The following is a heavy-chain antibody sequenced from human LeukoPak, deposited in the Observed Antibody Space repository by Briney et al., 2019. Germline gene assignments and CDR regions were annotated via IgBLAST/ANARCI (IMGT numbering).Heavy chain of an antibody. D-gene: IGHD3-3*01. J-gene: IGHJ4*02. V-gene: IGHV3-64*02. Sequence: PGGSLRLSCAASGFTFSSYAMLWVRQAPEKGLEYVSSISSNGGSTYYADSVKGRFTISRDNSKNTLYLQIDRLRAEDMAVNYCATLAGIIPYGGEGTLVTVSS. CDR2: ISSNGGST. CDR3: ATLAGIIPY. CDR1: GFTFSSYA.